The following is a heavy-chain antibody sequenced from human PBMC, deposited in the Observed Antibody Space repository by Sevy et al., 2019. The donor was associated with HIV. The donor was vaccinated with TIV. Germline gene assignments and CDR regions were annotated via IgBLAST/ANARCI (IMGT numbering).Heavy chain of an antibody. CDR1: GGTFSSYA. J-gene: IGHJ4*02. CDR3: ARLGHVGGNSILDY. Sequence: ASVKVSCKASGGTFSSYAISWVRQAPGQGLEWMGGIIPIFGTANYAQTFQGRVTITADESTSTAYMELSSLRSEDTAVYYCARLGHVGGNSILDYWGQGTLVTVSS. V-gene: IGHV1-69*13. D-gene: IGHD2-21*02. CDR2: IIPIFGTA.